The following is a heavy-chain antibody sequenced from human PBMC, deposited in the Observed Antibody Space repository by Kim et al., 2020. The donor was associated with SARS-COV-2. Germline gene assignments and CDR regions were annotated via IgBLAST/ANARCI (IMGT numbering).Heavy chain of an antibody. V-gene: IGHV3-73*01. CDR3: TRPPHIAVAGTGSDY. J-gene: IGHJ4*02. CDR1: GFTFSGSA. Sequence: GGSLRLSCAASGFTFSGSAMHWVRQASGKGLEWVGRIRSKANSYATAYAASVKGRFTISRDDSKNTAYLQMNSLKTEDTAVYYCTRPPHIAVAGTGSDYWGQGTLVTVSS. CDR2: IRSKANSYAT. D-gene: IGHD6-19*01.